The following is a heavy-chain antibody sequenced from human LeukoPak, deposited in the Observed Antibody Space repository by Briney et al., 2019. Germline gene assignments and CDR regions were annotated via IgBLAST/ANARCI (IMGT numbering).Heavy chain of an antibody. V-gene: IGHV1-69*05. CDR3: ARVFSDYSNRPLYYYMDV. D-gene: IGHD4-11*01. CDR2: IIPIFGTA. J-gene: IGHJ6*03. CDR1: GGTFSSYA. Sequence: SSVKVSCKASGGTFSSYAISWVRQAPGQGREWMGGIIPIFGTANYAQKFQGRVTITTDESTSTAYMELSSLRSEDTAVYYCARVFSDYSNRPLYYYMDVWGKGTTVTVSS.